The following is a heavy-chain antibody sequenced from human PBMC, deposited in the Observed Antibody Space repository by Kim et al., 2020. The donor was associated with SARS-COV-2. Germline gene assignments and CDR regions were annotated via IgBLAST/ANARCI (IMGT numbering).Heavy chain of an antibody. CDR1: GGSISSSDYY. Sequence: SETLSLTCTVSGGSISSSDYYWGWIRQPPGKGLEWIGNVYYSGSTHYNPSLKSRVTISVDTSKNHFSLKLSSVTAADTAVYYCARRYYYGSGIFFDWFDPWGQGTLVTVSS. J-gene: IGHJ5*02. V-gene: IGHV4-39*02. D-gene: IGHD3-10*01. CDR2: VYYSGST. CDR3: ARRYYYGSGIFFDWFDP.